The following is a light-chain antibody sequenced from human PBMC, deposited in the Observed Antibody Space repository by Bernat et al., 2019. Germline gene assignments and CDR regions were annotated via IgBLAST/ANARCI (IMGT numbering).Light chain of an antibody. CDR2: EDN. Sequence: NFMLTQPHSVSESPGKTVTISCSRSSGSIAGNYVQWYQQRPGSAPTTVMYEDNQRPYGVPDRFSGSIDRSSNSASLTISGLKTEDEADYCCQSYDSSGWVCGGGTKLTVL. J-gene: IGLJ3*02. V-gene: IGLV6-57*04. CDR1: SGSIAGNY. CDR3: QSYDSSGWV.